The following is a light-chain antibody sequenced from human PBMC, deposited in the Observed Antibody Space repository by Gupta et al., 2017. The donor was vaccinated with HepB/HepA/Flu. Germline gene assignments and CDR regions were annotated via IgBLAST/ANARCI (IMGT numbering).Light chain of an antibody. J-gene: IGLJ1*01. CDR2: AVS. CDR1: SVDIGRYYY. CDR3: CSHAATNF. V-gene: IGLV2-14*01. Sequence: QSALTQPPSVSGSPGQSTTVTCTGSSVDIGRYYYVSCYQQYPGKAPKLILSAVSNRPSGVSDRFSGSKSGNTASLTISGLQAEDEADYYCCSHAATNFFGSGTHVTVL.